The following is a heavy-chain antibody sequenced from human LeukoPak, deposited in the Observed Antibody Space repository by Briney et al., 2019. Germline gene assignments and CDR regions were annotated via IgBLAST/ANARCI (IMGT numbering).Heavy chain of an antibody. CDR2: IYYSRST. J-gene: IGHJ4*02. Sequence: SSETLSLTCTVSGGSISSSSYYWGWIRQPPGKGLEWIGSIYYSRSTYYNPSLKSRVTISVDTSKNQFSLKLSSVTAADTAVYYCARQAHDYGDSKGIYYFDYWGQGTLVTVSS. V-gene: IGHV4-39*01. CDR1: GGSISSSSYY. D-gene: IGHD4-17*01. CDR3: ARQAHDYGDSKGIYYFDY.